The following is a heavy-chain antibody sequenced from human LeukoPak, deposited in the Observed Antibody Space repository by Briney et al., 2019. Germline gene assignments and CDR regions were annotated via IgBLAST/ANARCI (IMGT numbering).Heavy chain of an antibody. Sequence: SETLSLTCTVSGGSISSYYWSWIRQPPGKGLEWIGYIYYSGSTNYNPSLKSRVTISVDTSKNQFSLKLSSVTAADTAVYYCARDLTRVGVDYWGQGTLVTVSS. CDR2: IYYSGST. D-gene: IGHD3-3*01. CDR3: ARDLTRVGVDY. V-gene: IGHV4-59*12. J-gene: IGHJ4*02. CDR1: GGSISSYY.